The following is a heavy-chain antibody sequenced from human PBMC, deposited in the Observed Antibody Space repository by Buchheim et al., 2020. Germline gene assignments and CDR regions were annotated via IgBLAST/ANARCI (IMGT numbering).Heavy chain of an antibody. J-gene: IGHJ4*02. D-gene: IGHD6-25*01. CDR1: GFTFSSFW. Sequence: EVQLVESGVGSVQPGGSLRLSCAASGFTFSSFWMHWVRQVPGKGLVWVSRTDEYGNIRDYADSVKGRFTISRDNARTTLYLQMNNLRAEDTAVYHCVRDLVGGSGFWGQGIL. CDR3: VRDLVGGSGF. CDR2: TDEYGNIR. V-gene: IGHV3-74*01.